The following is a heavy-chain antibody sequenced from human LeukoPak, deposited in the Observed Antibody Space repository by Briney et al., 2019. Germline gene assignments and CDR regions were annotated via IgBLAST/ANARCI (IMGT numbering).Heavy chain of an antibody. CDR1: GGSISSSSYY. V-gene: IGHV4-39*01. CDR3: ARLPSLLWFGELLSSYFDY. Sequence: PSETLSLTCTASGGSISSSSYYWGWIRQPPGKGLEWIGSIYYSGSTYYNPSLKSRVTISVDTSKNQFSLKLSSVTAADTAVYYCARLPSLLWFGELLSSYFDYWGQGTLVTVSS. D-gene: IGHD3-10*01. CDR2: IYYSGST. J-gene: IGHJ4*02.